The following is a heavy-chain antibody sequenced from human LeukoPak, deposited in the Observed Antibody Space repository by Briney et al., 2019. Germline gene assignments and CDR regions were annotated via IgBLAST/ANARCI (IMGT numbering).Heavy chain of an antibody. J-gene: IGHJ5*02. CDR1: GFTFSSYW. Sequence: GGSLRLSCAASGFTFSSYWMHWVHQALGKGLVWVSRMNSDGSSTSYADSVKGRFTISRDNAKNTLYLQMNSLRAEDTAMYYCAGFPYYDSSGAPRTPWGQGTLVTVSS. D-gene: IGHD3-22*01. CDR2: MNSDGSST. CDR3: AGFPYYDSSGAPRTP. V-gene: IGHV3-74*01.